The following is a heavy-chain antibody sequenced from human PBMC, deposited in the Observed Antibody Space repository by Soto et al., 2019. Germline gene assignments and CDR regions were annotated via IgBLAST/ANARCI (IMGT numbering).Heavy chain of an antibody. Sequence: PGGSLRLSCAASGFPFSDYWMHWGRQAPGKGLVWVSRINSDGSSTSYADSVKGRFTISRDSAKNTLYLQMNSLRAEDTAVYYLAKALYYYDGSGYHWGQGTLVLGSS. CDR2: INSDGSST. D-gene: IGHD3-22*01. V-gene: IGHV3-74*01. J-gene: IGHJ5*02. CDR3: AKALYYYDGSGYH. CDR1: GFPFSDYW.